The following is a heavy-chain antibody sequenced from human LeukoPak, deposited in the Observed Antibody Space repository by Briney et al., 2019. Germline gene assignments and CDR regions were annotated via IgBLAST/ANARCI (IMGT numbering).Heavy chain of an antibody. CDR1: GFTLSNYG. CDR3: ASCLRYSGYDFLPLDYYGMDV. CDR2: ISYDGSNK. J-gene: IGHJ6*02. V-gene: IGHV3-30*03. D-gene: IGHD5-12*01. Sequence: GGSLRLSCAASGFTLSNYGIHWVRQAPGKGLEWVAVISYDGSNKKYGDSVKGRFTISRDNSKNTLYLQMNSLRAEDTAVYCCASCLRYSGYDFLPLDYYGMDVWGQGTTVTVSS.